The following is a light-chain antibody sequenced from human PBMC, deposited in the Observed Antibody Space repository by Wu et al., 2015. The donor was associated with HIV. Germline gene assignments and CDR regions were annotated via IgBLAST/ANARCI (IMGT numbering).Light chain of an antibody. CDR2: GVS. V-gene: IGKV1-17*03. Sequence: DIQVTQTPSAMSASVGDRVTITCRTSQAIRNYLAWFQQKPGKVPKRLIYGVSTLQSGVPSRFSGSGSGTEFTLTISSLQPEDFATYYCLQHDGYPHTFGQGTKLEIK. CDR3: LQHDGYPHT. CDR1: QAIRNY. J-gene: IGKJ2*01.